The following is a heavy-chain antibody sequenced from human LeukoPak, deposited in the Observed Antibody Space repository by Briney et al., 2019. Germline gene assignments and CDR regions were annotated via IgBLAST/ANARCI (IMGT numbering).Heavy chain of an antibody. D-gene: IGHD2-8*02. CDR2: VSPGGYI. J-gene: IGHJ5*02. V-gene: IGHV4-34*01. CDR3: ARIRCGHTGDICYNH. CDR1: GVSFNAYY. Sequence: SGTLSLTCTVYGVSFNAYYWSWIRQSPGKGLEWIGEVSPGGYIKYNPSLKSRVTISVDTSESQLSLRLSSVTAADTAMYYCARIRCGHTGDICYNHWAQGTLVTVSS.